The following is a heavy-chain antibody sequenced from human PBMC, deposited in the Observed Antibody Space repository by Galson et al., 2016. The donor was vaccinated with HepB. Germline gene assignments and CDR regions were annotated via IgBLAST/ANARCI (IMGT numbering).Heavy chain of an antibody. CDR2: INGRNTYT. D-gene: IGHD3-9*01. CDR3: ARGIPQTYYFDH. CDR1: GFIFSDYY. J-gene: IGHJ3*01. V-gene: IGHV3-11*06. Sequence: SLRLSCAASGFIFSDYYMSWIRQAPGKGLEWVSHINGRNTYTNYAASVKGRFTISRYNAKNSLYLQMNSLGAEDTAVYYCARGIPQTYYFDHWGQGTMVTVSS.